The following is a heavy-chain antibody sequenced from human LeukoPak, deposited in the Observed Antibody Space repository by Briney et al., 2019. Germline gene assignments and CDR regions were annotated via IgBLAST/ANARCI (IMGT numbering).Heavy chain of an antibody. CDR1: GFPFSNYW. CDR3: ARVPLTPTGWQQLVPDNWFDP. V-gene: IGHV3-48*04. D-gene: IGHD6-13*01. J-gene: IGHJ5*02. CDR2: ISSSGSTI. Sequence: PGGSLRLSCAASGFPFSNYWMSWVRQAAGKGLEWVSYISSSGSTIYYADSVKGRFTISRDNAKNSLYLQMNSLRAEDTAVYYCARVPLTPTGWQQLVPDNWFDPWGQGTLVTVSS.